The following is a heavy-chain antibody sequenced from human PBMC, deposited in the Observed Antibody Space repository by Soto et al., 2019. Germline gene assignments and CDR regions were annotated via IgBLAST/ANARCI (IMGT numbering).Heavy chain of an antibody. CDR3: ARDNYGSGSYEFDY. V-gene: IGHV3-30-3*01. D-gene: IGHD3-10*01. CDR1: GFTFSSYA. J-gene: IGHJ4*02. Sequence: SCAASGFTFSSYAMHWVLQAPGKGLEWVAVISYDGSNKYYADSVKGRFTISRDNSKNTLYLQMNSLRAEDTAVYYCARDNYGSGSYEFDYWGQGTLVTVSS. CDR2: ISYDGSNK.